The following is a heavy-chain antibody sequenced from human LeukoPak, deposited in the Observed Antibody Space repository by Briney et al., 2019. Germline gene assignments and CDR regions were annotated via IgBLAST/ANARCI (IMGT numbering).Heavy chain of an antibody. J-gene: IGHJ4*02. V-gene: IGHV4-38-2*01. Sequence: SETLSLTCAVSGYSISSGYYWGWIRQPPGKGLEWIGSIYHSGSTYYNPSLKSRVTISVDTSKNQFSLKLSSVTAADTAVYYCARGEQQLAIGYWGQGTLVTVSS. CDR2: IYHSGST. CDR3: ARGEQQLAIGY. CDR1: GYSISSGYY. D-gene: IGHD6-13*01.